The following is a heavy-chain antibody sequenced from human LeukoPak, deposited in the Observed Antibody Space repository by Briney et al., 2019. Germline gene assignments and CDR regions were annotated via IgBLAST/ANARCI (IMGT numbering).Heavy chain of an antibody. CDR1: GFTFSSYS. J-gene: IGHJ4*02. CDR3: ARDIYDSSGSTDY. CDR2: ISSSSSYI. V-gene: IGHV3-21*01. Sequence: GGSLRLSCAASGFTFSSYSMNWVRQAPGKGLEWVSSISSSSSYIYYADSVKGRFTISRDNAKNSLYLKMNNLRAGDTAVYYCARDIYDSSGSTDYWGQGTLVTVSS. D-gene: IGHD3-22*01.